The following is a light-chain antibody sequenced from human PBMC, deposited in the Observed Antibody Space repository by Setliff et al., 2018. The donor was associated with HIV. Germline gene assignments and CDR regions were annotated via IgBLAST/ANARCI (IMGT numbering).Light chain of an antibody. J-gene: IGKJ1*01. CDR2: AAS. V-gene: IGKV1-39*01. Sequence: DIQMTQSPSSLSASVGDRVTITCRASQSISSYLNWYQLKPGKAPKLLIYAASTLQSGVPSRFSGSGSGTDFTLTISSLQPEDFASYYCQQSYSNIGTSGQGTKVDIK. CDR3: QQSYSNIGT. CDR1: QSISSY.